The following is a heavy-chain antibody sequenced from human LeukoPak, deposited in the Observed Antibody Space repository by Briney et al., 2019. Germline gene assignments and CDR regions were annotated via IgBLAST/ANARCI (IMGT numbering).Heavy chain of an antibody. J-gene: IGHJ5*02. CDR3: ARGQGNYYFNWFDP. CDR1: GGSISSYY. Sequence: SETLSLTCTVSGGSISSYYWSWIRQPPGKGLEWIGYIYYSGSTNYNPSLKSRVTISVDTSKNLFSLKLSSVTAADTAVYYCARGQGNYYFNWFDPWGQGILVTVSS. V-gene: IGHV4-59*01. CDR2: IYYSGST. D-gene: IGHD3/OR15-3a*01.